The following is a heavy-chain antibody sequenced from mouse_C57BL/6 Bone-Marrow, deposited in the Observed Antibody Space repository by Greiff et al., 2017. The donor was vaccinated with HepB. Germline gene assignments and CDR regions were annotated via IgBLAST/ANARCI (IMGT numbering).Heavy chain of an antibody. V-gene: IGHV5-16*01. J-gene: IGHJ4*01. Sequence: EVQLVESEGGLVQPGSSMKLSCTASGFTFSDYYMAWVRQVPEKGLEWVANINYDGSSSYYLDSLKSRFIISRDNAKNILYLQMSSLKSEDTATYYCARGSTVVAPYYAMDYWGQGTSVTVSS. CDR2: INYDGSSS. CDR1: GFTFSDYY. CDR3: ARGSTVVAPYYAMDY. D-gene: IGHD1-1*01.